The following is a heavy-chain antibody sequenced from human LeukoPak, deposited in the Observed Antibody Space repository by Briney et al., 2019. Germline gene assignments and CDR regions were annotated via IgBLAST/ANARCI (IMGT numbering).Heavy chain of an antibody. CDR3: AYDSSGYYYTPGDY. Sequence: GGSLRLSCAASGFTFSSYVMHWVRQAPGKGLEWVAVISYDGSDKNYADSVKGRFTISRDNSKNTLYLQMNSLRAEDTAVYYCAYDSSGYYYTPGDYCGQGTLVTVSS. CDR2: ISYDGSDK. J-gene: IGHJ4*02. D-gene: IGHD3-22*01. CDR1: GFTFSSYV. V-gene: IGHV3-30*18.